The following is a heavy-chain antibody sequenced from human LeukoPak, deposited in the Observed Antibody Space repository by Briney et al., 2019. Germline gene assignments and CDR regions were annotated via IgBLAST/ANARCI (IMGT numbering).Heavy chain of an antibody. CDR1: GFTFSSYW. V-gene: IGHV3-7*01. D-gene: IGHD3-9*01. J-gene: IGHJ4*02. CDR3: AKARILTGYYTSATDY. CDR2: IKQDGSEK. Sequence: PGGSLRLSCAASGFTFSSYWMSWVRQAPGKGLEWVANIKQDGSEKYYVDSVKGRFTISRDNAKNSLYLQVNSLRAEDTAVYYCAKARILTGYYTSATDYWGQGTLVTVSS.